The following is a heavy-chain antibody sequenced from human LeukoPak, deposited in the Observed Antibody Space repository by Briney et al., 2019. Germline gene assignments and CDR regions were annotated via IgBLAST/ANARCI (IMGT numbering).Heavy chain of an antibody. D-gene: IGHD5-18*01. CDR2: INPNSGGT. J-gene: IGHJ4*02. Sequence: ASVKVSCKASGYTFTGYYMHWVRQAPGQGLEWMGWINPNSGGTNYAQKFQGRVTMTRNTSISTAYMELSSLRSEDTAVYYCARWGYSYGNIYDYWGQGTLVTVSS. CDR3: ARWGYSYGNIYDY. V-gene: IGHV1-2*02. CDR1: GYTFTGYY.